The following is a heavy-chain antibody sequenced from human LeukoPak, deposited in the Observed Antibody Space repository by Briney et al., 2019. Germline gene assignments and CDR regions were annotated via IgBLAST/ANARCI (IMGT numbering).Heavy chain of an antibody. CDR3: ARARYCSGGSCYSSYYFDY. Sequence: GGSLRLSCAASGFTFSTYWMNWVRQAPGKGLEWVANIKQDGSEKYYVDSVKGRFTISRDNAKNSVYLQMNSLRAEDTAVYYCARARYCSGGSCYSSYYFDYWGQGTLVTVSS. D-gene: IGHD2-15*01. J-gene: IGHJ4*02. V-gene: IGHV3-7*04. CDR1: GFTFSTYW. CDR2: IKQDGSEK.